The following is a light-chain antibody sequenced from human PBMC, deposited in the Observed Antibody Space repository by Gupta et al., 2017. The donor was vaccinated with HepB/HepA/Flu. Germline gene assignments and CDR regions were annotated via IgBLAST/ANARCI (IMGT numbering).Light chain of an antibody. CDR3: MNWQPSGVH. J-gene: IGLJ2*01. V-gene: IGLV5-45*02. Sequence: QAVLTKPSSLSASPEASASLTCTLRSGINLATPWLYWYQPEPGSPPHYLLRYKSDSDNHQGSGFPSRFSGSKDASANAGILIISGLQSEDEADYYCMNWQPSGVHFGGGTKLTVL. CDR1: SGINLATPW. CDR2: YKSDSDN.